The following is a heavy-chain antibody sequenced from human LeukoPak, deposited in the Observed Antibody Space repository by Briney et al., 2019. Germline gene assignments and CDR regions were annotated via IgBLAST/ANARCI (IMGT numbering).Heavy chain of an antibody. D-gene: IGHD3-10*01. J-gene: IGHJ6*03. Sequence: SETLSLTCTVSGGSISSYYWSWIRQPPGKGLEWIGYIYYSGSTNYNPSLKSRVTISVDTSKNQFSLKLSSVTAADTAVYYCARGTTHTKIWFGELLPNYYYYMDVWGKGTTVTVSS. CDR1: GGSISSYY. CDR3: ARGTTHTKIWFGELLPNYYYYMDV. V-gene: IGHV4-59*12. CDR2: IYYSGST.